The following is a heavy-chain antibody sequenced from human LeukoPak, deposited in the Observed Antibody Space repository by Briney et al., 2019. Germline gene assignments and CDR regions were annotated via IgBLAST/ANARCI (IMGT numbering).Heavy chain of an antibody. J-gene: IGHJ5*02. Sequence: SETLSLTCTVSGGSISSYYWSWIRQPPGKGLEWIGYIYYSGSTNYNPSLKSRVTISVDTSKNQFSLKLSSVTAADTAVYCCASLKMNWFDPWGQGTLVTVSS. CDR3: ASLKMNWFDP. CDR2: IYYSGST. V-gene: IGHV4-59*01. CDR1: GGSISSYY.